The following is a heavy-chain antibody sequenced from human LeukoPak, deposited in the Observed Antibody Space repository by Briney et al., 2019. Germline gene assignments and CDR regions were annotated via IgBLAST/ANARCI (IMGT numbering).Heavy chain of an antibody. J-gene: IGHJ3*02. CDR2: IYCSGST. CDR3: ARGRYCSGGSCSAFDI. D-gene: IGHD2-15*01. V-gene: IGHV4-30-4*07. CDR1: GGSISSGGYS. Sequence: PSETLSLPCAVSGGSISSGGYSWSWIRQPPGKGLEWIGYIYCSGSTYYNPSLKSRVTISVDTSKNQFSLKLGSVTAADTAVYYCARGRYCSGGSCSAFDIWGQGTMVTVSS.